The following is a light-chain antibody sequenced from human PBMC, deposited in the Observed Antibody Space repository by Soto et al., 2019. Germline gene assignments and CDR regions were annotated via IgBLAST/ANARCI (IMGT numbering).Light chain of an antibody. CDR3: STWDDSLNAWV. V-gene: IGLV1-44*01. Sequence: QSVLTQPPSASGTPGQRVAISCSGTTSNIGDNTVHRYQQLPGTAPKLLIYNNDRRPSGVPDRFSGSKSGTSASLAISGLQSEDEADYFCSTWDDSLNAWVFGGGTKLTVL. CDR2: NND. CDR1: TSNIGDNT. J-gene: IGLJ3*02.